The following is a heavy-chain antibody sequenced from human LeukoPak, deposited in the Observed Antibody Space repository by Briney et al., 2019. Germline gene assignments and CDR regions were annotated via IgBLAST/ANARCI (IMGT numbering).Heavy chain of an antibody. D-gene: IGHD2-21*02. V-gene: IGHV3-23*01. CDR1: GFTFTNYS. J-gene: IGHJ6*02. CDR3: AKDMGCGGDCYSFYYYYGMDV. CDR2: FGGIFDNT. Sequence: GGSLRLSCRASGFTFTNYSMTWFRQAPGKGLEWVSTFGGIFDNTYYADSVKGRFTISRDESKNTLSLQMSSLRAEDTALYYCAKDMGCGGDCYSFYYYYGMDVWGQGTTVTVSS.